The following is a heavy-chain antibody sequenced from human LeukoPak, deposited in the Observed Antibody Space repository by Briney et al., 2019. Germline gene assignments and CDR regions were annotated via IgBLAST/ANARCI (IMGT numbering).Heavy chain of an antibody. CDR2: IKEDGSET. Sequence: PGGSLRLSCTGSGFTFSSHWMSWVRQAPGRGLEWVANIKEDGSETYYLDSVKGRFTISRDNAKNSLYLQMNSLRAEDTAVCYCARDPFGIAAAGTSYWGQGTLVTVSS. D-gene: IGHD6-13*01. CDR3: ARDPFGIAAAGTSY. J-gene: IGHJ4*02. V-gene: IGHV3-7*01. CDR1: GFTFSSHW.